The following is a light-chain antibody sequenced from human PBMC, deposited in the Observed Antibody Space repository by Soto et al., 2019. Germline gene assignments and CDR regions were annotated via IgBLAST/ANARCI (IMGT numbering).Light chain of an antibody. CDR2: AAS. CDR1: QGISNY. J-gene: IGKJ3*01. V-gene: IGKV1-27*01. Sequence: DIQMTQSPSSLSASVGDRVTITCRASQGISNYLAWYQQKPGTVPKLLIYAASTLQSGVPSRFSGSGSGTEFTITISSMQPEDVANYYSQKYNRAPFIFGPGTKVDIK. CDR3: QKYNRAPFI.